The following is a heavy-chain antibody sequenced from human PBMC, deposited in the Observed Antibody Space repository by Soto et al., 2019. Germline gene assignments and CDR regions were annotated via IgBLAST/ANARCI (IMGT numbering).Heavy chain of an antibody. CDR3: ARWGNTKPIYDSSGYYPLYFDY. D-gene: IGHD3-22*01. CDR1: GYTFTSYG. Sequence: QVQLVQSGAEVKKPGASVKVSCKASGYTFTSYGISWVRQAPGQGLEWMGWISAYNGNTNYAQKLQGRVTMTTDTSTSTAYMELRSLRSDDTAVYYCARWGNTKPIYDSSGYYPLYFDYWGQGTLVTVSS. CDR2: ISAYNGNT. V-gene: IGHV1-18*01. J-gene: IGHJ4*02.